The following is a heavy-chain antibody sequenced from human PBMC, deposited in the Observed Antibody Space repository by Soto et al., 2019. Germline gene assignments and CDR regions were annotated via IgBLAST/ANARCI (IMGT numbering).Heavy chain of an antibody. V-gene: IGHV3-21*01. D-gene: IGHD3-3*01. CDR3: ARAYYDFWSGYNSDAFDI. CDR1: GFTFSSYS. Sequence: GGSLRLSCAASGFTFSSYSMNWVRQAPGKGLEWVSSISSSSSYIYYADSVKGRFTISRDNAKNSLYLQMNSLRAEDTAVYYCARAYYDFWSGYNSDAFDIWGQGTMVTVSS. J-gene: IGHJ3*02. CDR2: ISSSSSYI.